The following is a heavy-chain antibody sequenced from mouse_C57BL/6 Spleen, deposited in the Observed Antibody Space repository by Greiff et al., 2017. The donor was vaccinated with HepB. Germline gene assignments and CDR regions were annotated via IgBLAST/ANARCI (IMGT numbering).Heavy chain of an antibody. CDR3: ASSSYYYGSSSFAY. J-gene: IGHJ3*01. D-gene: IGHD1-1*01. CDR1: GYTFTSYW. V-gene: IGHV1-61*01. Sequence: QVQLKQPGAELVRPGSSVKLSCKASGYTFTSYWMDWVKQRPGQGLEWIGNIYPSDSETHYNQKFKDKATLTVDKSSSTAYMQLSSLTSEDSAVYYCASSSYYYGSSSFAYWGQGTLVTVSA. CDR2: IYPSDSET.